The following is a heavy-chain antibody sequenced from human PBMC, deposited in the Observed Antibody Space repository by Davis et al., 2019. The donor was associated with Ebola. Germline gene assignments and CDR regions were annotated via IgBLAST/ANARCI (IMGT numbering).Heavy chain of an antibody. CDR3: ARGTNGYNPGGYFDS. Sequence: GESLKISCKGSGYSFTTYWISWVRQMPGKGLECMGIIFPGDSDTRYSPSFQGQVTISADKSITTAYLQWSSLKASDTAIYYCARGTNGYNPGGYFDSWGQGTLVTVSS. CDR1: GYSFTTYW. J-gene: IGHJ4*02. V-gene: IGHV5-51*01. D-gene: IGHD5-24*01. CDR2: IFPGDSDT.